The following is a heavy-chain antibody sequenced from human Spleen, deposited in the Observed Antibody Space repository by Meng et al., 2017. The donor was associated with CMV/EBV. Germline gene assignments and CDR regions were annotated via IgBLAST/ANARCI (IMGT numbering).Heavy chain of an antibody. CDR1: GYTFMTYD. D-gene: IGHD5-12*01. CDR2: MSPNSGET. V-gene: IGHV1-8*01. J-gene: IGHJ4*02. Sequence: ASVKVSCKASGYTFMTYDINWVRQAPGQGLEWMGWMSPNSGETGLIQKFQGRVTMTRDTSTSTAFLELTSLTSDDTAVYYCARGRKYSGYDSLGYWGQGTLVTVSS. CDR3: ARGRKYSGYDSLGY.